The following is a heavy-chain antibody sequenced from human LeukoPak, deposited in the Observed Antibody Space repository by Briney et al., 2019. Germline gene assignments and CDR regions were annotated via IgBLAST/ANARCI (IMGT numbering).Heavy chain of an antibody. Sequence: ASVKVSCKVSGYTLTELSMHWVRQAPGKGLEWMGGFDPEDGETIYARKFQGRVTMTEDTSTDTAYMELSSLRSEDTAVYYCATMPYDYGDYVFGYWGQGTLVTVSS. CDR2: FDPEDGET. J-gene: IGHJ4*02. CDR1: GYTLTELS. D-gene: IGHD4-17*01. CDR3: ATMPYDYGDYVFGY. V-gene: IGHV1-24*01.